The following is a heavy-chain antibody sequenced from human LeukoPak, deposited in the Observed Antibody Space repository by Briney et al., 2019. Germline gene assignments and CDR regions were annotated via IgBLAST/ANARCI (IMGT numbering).Heavy chain of an antibody. Sequence: GGSLRLSCAASGFTFSSYSMTWVRQAPGKGLEWVSSISSSSSYIYYADSVKGRFTISRDNAKNSLYLQMNSLRAEDTAVYYCARADGSSSFPDYWGQGTLVTVSS. CDR3: ARADGSSSFPDY. V-gene: IGHV3-21*01. J-gene: IGHJ4*02. CDR1: GFTFSSYS. D-gene: IGHD6-13*01. CDR2: ISSSSSYI.